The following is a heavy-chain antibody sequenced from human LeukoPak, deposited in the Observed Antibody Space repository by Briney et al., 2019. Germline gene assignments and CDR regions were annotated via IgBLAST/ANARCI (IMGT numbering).Heavy chain of an antibody. V-gene: IGHV3-30*02. Sequence: AGGSLRLSCAASGFTFSSYGMHWVRQAPGKGLEWVAFIRYDGSNKYYADSVKGRFTISRDNSKNTLYLQMNSLRAEDTAVYYCAKDPLSGAADYGDYWGQGTLVTVSS. CDR2: IRYDGSNK. CDR3: AKDPLSGAADYGDY. CDR1: GFTFSSYG. J-gene: IGHJ4*02. D-gene: IGHD7-27*01.